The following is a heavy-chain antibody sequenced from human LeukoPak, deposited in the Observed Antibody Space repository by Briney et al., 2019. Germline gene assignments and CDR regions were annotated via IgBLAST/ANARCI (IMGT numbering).Heavy chain of an antibody. CDR2: ISHSGST. J-gene: IGHJ2*01. Sequence: SETLSLTCAVSGYSISSGYYWGWIRQPPGKGLEWVGSISHSGSTYYNPSLKSRVTISADTSKSQFSLKLSSVTAADTALYYCARRFVVVVGATSHWYFDLWGRGTLVTVSS. D-gene: IGHD2-15*01. CDR3: ARRFVVVVGATSHWYFDL. V-gene: IGHV4-38-2*01. CDR1: GYSISSGYY.